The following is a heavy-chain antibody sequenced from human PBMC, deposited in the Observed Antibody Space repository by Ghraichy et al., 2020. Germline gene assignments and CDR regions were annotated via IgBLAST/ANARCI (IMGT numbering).Heavy chain of an antibody. D-gene: IGHD3-3*01. J-gene: IGHJ6*02. Sequence: SETLSLTCAVSGGSFSGYYWSWIRQSPGKGLEWIGEINHSGSTNYNPSLKSRVSISVDTSKNQFSLNLSSVTAADTAIYYCARLPTDFSNCHYTILYHSGMDVWSQGTKVPFSS. CDR3: ARLPTDFSNCHYTILYHSGMDV. CDR1: GGSFSGYY. V-gene: IGHV4-34*01. CDR2: INHSGST.